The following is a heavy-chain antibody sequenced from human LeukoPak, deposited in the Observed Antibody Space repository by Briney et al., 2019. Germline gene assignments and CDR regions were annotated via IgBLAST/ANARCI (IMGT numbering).Heavy chain of an antibody. J-gene: IGHJ5*02. V-gene: IGHV3-23*01. Sequence: GGSLRLSCAASGFSFSTYAMSWVRQAPGKGLEWVSSISGSGSTYYADSVKGRFTISRDNSKNTLHLQMNSLRVEDTAIYHCAKAWGVFDPWAQGTLVTVSS. CDR1: GFSFSTYA. D-gene: IGHD3-16*01. CDR3: AKAWGVFDP. CDR2: ISGSGST.